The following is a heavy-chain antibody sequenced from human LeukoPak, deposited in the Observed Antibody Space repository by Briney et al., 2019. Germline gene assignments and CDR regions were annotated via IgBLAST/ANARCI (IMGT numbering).Heavy chain of an antibody. V-gene: IGHV3-66*01. CDR2: IYSGGTT. D-gene: IGHD2-8*01. CDR3: ARGLMYYYHYGMDV. CDR1: GFTVSGSY. J-gene: IGHJ6*02. Sequence: GGSLRLSCAVSGFTVSGSYMSWVRQAPGKGLEWVSVIYSGGTTYYADSVKDRFTISRDNSKNTLDLQMNSLRAEDTAVYYCARGLMYYYHYGMDVWGQGTTVTVSS.